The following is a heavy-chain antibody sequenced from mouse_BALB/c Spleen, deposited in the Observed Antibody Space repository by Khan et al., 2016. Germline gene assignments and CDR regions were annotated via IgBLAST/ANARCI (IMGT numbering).Heavy chain of an antibody. Sequence: EVQLVESGPGLVKPSQSLSLTCTVTGYSITSDYAWNWIRQFPGNKLEWMGYISYSGSTSYNPSLKSRISITRDTSKNQFFLQLNSVTTEDTATYYCARRYGNYWFAYWGQVTLVTVSA. D-gene: IGHD2-10*02. J-gene: IGHJ3*01. CDR3: ARRYGNYWFAY. CDR2: ISYSGST. V-gene: IGHV3-2*02. CDR1: GYSITSDYA.